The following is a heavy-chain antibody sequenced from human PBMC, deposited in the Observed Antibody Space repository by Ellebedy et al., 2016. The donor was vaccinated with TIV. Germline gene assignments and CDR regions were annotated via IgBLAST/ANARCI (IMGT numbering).Heavy chain of an antibody. Sequence: ASVKVSCXASGYTFIDCYIHWVRQAPGQGLEWMGWINPKSGGTNYAQRFQDRVTMTRDTSINTAYMEVNRLRSDDTAVYYCARDCGDTNYMASMDFWGQGTLVTVSS. J-gene: IGHJ1*01. CDR2: INPKSGGT. CDR1: GYTFIDCY. V-gene: IGHV1-2*02. CDR3: ARDCGDTNYMASMDF. D-gene: IGHD4-11*01.